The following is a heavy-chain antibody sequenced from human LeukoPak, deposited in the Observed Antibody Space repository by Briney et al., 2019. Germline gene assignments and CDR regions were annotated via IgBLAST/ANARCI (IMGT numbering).Heavy chain of an antibody. V-gene: IGHV1-18*01. CDR1: GYTFTSYG. CDR3: ARGVFSGSYPFDY. J-gene: IGHJ4*02. Sequence: ASVKVSCKASGYTFTSYGISWVRQAPGQGLEWMGWISAYNGNTNDEQKPQDRVTMTTETSTSTAYTELRSLRSDDTAVYYCARGVFSGSYPFDYWGQGNLLTVSS. D-gene: IGHD3-10*01. CDR2: ISAYNGNT.